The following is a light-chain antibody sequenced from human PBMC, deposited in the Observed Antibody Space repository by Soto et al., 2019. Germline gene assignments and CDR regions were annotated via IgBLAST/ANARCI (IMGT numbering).Light chain of an antibody. CDR1: SSDVGGYNY. J-gene: IGLJ2*01. CDR3: SSYTSSSPLVV. CDR2: DVS. V-gene: IGLV2-14*01. Sequence: QSVLTQPASVSGSPGQSITISCTGTSSDVGGYNYVSWYQQHPGKAPKLMIYDVSNRPSGVSNRFSGSKSGNTASLTISGLQAEDEAEYYCSSYTSSSPLVVFGGGTKLTGL.